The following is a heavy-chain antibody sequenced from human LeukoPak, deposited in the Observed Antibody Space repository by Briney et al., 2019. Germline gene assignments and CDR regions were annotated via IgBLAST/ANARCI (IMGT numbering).Heavy chain of an antibody. CDR1: GYTFTSYH. Sequence: ASVKVSCKASGYTFTSYHISWVRQATGQGLEWMGWMNPDSGDTGYAQKIQGRVTMTRNTFISTAYLEVSSLTSEDTAVYYCARGARTRGFLEWFPDYWGQGTLVTVSS. CDR3: ARGARTRGFLEWFPDY. D-gene: IGHD3-3*01. J-gene: IGHJ4*02. CDR2: MNPDSGDT. V-gene: IGHV1-8*01.